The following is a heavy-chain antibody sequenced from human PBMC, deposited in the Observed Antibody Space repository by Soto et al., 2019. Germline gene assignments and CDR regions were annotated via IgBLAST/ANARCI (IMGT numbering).Heavy chain of an antibody. V-gene: IGHV3-9*02. J-gene: IGHJ4*02. Sequence: PGGSLRLSCAASGFTSDDYAMHWVRQAPGKGLEWVSGISWNSGGIGYADSVKGRFTISRDNAKNSLYLQMNSLRAEDTALYYCAKDMGAVAGQAFDYWGQGTLVTVSS. CDR3: AKDMGAVAGQAFDY. D-gene: IGHD6-19*01. CDR1: GFTSDDYA. CDR2: ISWNSGGI.